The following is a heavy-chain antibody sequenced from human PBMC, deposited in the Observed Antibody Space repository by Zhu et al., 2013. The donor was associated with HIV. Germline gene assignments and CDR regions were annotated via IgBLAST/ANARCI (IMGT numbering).Heavy chain of an antibody. D-gene: IGHD2-2*01. CDR2: ISAYNGNT. CDR3: ARGPVEPAATAIYYYMDV. V-gene: IGHV1-18*01. Sequence: QVQLVQSGPEVKKPGASVRVSCKASGYTFNTHGINWVRQAPGQGLEWMGWISAYNGNTNYAQKLQGRVTMITDTSTSTAYMELRSLRSDDTALYYCARGPVEPAATAIYYYMDVWGTGTAVTVSS. CDR1: GYTFNTHG. J-gene: IGHJ6*03.